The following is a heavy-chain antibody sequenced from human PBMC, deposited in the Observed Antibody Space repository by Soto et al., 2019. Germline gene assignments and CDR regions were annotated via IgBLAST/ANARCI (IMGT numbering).Heavy chain of an antibody. J-gene: IGHJ6*02. CDR1: GFTFSSYG. CDR2: ISYDGSNK. Sequence: LRLSCAASGFTFSSYGMHWVRQAPGKGLEWVAVISYDGSNKYNADSVKGRFTISRDNSKNTLYLQMNSLRAEDTAVYYCAKGRGYCSSTSCSTYYYYGMDVWGQGTTVTVSS. CDR3: AKGRGYCSSTSCSTYYYYGMDV. D-gene: IGHD2-2*01. V-gene: IGHV3-30*18.